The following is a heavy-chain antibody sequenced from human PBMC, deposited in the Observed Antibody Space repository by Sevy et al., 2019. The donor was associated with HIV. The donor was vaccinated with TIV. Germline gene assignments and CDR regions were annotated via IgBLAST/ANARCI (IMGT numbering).Heavy chain of an antibody. J-gene: IGHJ4*02. CDR1: GGSIASLY. Sequence: SETLSLTCTVSGGSIASLYWNWIRQPPGKGLEWIANIYYNGHINYNPALKSRVTLSLDTSKNQFSLRLSSVTAADTAMYYCAGENAWGRGYSWGQGTLVTVSS. CDR2: IYYNGHI. V-gene: IGHV4-59*08. D-gene: IGHD1-26*01. CDR3: AGENAWGRGYS.